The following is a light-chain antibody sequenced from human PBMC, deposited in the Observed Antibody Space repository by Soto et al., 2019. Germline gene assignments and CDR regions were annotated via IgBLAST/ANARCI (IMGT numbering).Light chain of an antibody. CDR1: QSISSW. J-gene: IGKJ1*01. CDR2: KAS. Sequence: DLQMTQSPSTLSASVGDRVTITCRASQSISSWLAWYQQKPGKAPKILIYKASSLESGVPSRFSGSESGTEFTLTISILQPDDFATYYCQQYNSYSRTFGQGTKVEIK. V-gene: IGKV1-5*03. CDR3: QQYNSYSRT.